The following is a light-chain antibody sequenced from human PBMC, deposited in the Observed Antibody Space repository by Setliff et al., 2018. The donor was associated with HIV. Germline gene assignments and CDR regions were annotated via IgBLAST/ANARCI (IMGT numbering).Light chain of an antibody. CDR2: EVS. V-gene: IGLV2-14*01. CDR1: SSDVGAYNY. J-gene: IGLJ1*01. CDR3: TSYTSNSTPV. Sequence: QSALTQPASVSGSPGQSITVSCTGTSSDVGAYNYVSWYQQHPGKAPKLMIHEVSNRPSGVSNRFSGSKSGNTASLTISGLQAEDEADYYCTSYTSNSTPVFGTGTKV.